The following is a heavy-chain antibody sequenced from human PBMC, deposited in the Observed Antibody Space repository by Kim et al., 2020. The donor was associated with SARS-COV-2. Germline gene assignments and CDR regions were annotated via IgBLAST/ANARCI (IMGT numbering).Heavy chain of an antibody. J-gene: IGHJ4*02. CDR1: GYTFTYYY. D-gene: IGHD4-17*01. Sequence: ASVKVSCQASGYTFTYYYLHWVRQAPGQGLEWMGWINPNSGATKYAQKFQGRVTMTRDTAISTVHMELNSLNSDDTATYYCARISYNLGDFGGWAELWGQGTLVTVSS. V-gene: IGHV1-2*02. CDR3: ARISYNLGDFGGWAEL. CDR2: INPNSGAT.